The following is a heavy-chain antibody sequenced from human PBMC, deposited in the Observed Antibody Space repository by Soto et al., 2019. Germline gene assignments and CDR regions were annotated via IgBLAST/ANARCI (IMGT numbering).Heavy chain of an antibody. V-gene: IGHV4-34*01. CDR2: INHSGST. CDR1: GGSFSGYY. J-gene: IGHJ4*02. D-gene: IGHD3-22*01. Sequence: SDTLSLTCAVYGGSFSGYYWTWIRQPPGTGLEWIGEINHSGSTNYNPSLKSRVTISVDTSKNQFSLKLTSVTAADTAVYYCARGGVDYYDSSGYYFSPYYFDYWGQGTLVTVSS. CDR3: ARGGVDYYDSSGYYFSPYYFDY.